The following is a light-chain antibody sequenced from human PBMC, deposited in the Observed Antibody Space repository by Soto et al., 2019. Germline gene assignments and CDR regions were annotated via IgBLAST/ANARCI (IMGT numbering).Light chain of an antibody. CDR2: ANN. CDR1: RSNLGAGYD. J-gene: IGLJ3*02. Sequence: QSVLTQPPSVSGAPGQGVTISCTRTRSNLGAGYDVHWYQQFPGAAPKLLIYANNKRPSGVLDRFSGSKSGTSASLAITGLQAEDEADYYCQSYDNSLSGAWVFGGGTQLTVL. CDR3: QSYDNSLSGAWV. V-gene: IGLV1-40*01.